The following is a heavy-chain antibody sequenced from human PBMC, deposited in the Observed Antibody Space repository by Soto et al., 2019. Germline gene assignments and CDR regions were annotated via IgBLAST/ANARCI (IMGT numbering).Heavy chain of an antibody. J-gene: IGHJ6*02. CDR2: ISSSSSYI. CDR3: ARRVGVAIVATPYYYYGMDV. Sequence: GGSLRISCAASGFTFCSYSMNGVRQAPGKGLEWFSSISSSSSYIYYADSVKGRFTTSRDNAKNSLYLQMNSLRAEDTAVYYCARRVGVAIVATPYYYYGMDVWGQGTTVTVSS. V-gene: IGHV3-21*01. D-gene: IGHD5-12*01. CDR1: GFTFCSYS.